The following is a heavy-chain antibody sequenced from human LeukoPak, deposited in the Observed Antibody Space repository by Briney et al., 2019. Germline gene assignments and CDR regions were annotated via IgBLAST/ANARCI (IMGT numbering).Heavy chain of an antibody. J-gene: IGHJ4*02. CDR2: IIPIFGTA. V-gene: IGHV1-69*05. CDR3: ARVLGSGWGFDY. Sequence: ASVKVSCKASGGTFSSYAISWVRQAPGQGLEWMGRIIPIFGTANYAQKFQGRVTITTDESKSTAYMELSSLRSEDTAVYYCARVLGSGWGFDYWGQGTLVTVSS. D-gene: IGHD6-19*01. CDR1: GGTFSSYA.